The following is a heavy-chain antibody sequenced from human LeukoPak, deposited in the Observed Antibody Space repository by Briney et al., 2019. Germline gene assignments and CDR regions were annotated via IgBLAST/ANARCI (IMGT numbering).Heavy chain of an antibody. CDR2: TSYDGSNE. D-gene: IGHD2-21*02. CDR1: GFTFSSYA. V-gene: IGHV3-30-3*01. Sequence: GGSLRLSCAASGFTFSSYAMHWVRQAPGKGLEWVAITSYDGSNEYYTDSVKGRFTISRDNSKNTLYLQMNSLRAEDTAVYYCARDRGLYCGGDCYGDAFDIWGQGTRVTVSS. CDR3: ARDRGLYCGGDCYGDAFDI. J-gene: IGHJ3*02.